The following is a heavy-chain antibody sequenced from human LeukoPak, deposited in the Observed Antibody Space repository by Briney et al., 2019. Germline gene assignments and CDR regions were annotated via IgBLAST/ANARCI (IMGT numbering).Heavy chain of an antibody. V-gene: IGHV3-7*01. D-gene: IGHD3-16*01. CDR1: GFTFSDSW. Sequence: PGGSLRLSCAASGFTFSDSWMSWVRQAPGKGLEWVANMNQDGSEKDYVDSVKGRFTISRDNARNSLYLQMGSLRAEDTAVYYCATYTHWVAGDVWGPGTTVTVSS. CDR2: MNQDGSEK. CDR3: ATYTHWVAGDV. J-gene: IGHJ6*02.